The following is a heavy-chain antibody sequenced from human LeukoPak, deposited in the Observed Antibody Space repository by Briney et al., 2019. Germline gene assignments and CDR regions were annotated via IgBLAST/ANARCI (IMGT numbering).Heavy chain of an antibody. J-gene: IGHJ4*02. CDR2: INPNSGGT. CDR1: GYTFTSYG. D-gene: IGHD6-13*01. V-gene: IGHV1-2*04. CDR3: ARELHSSSWYYFDY. Sequence: ASVKVSCKASGYTFTSYGISWVRQAPGQGLGWMGWINPNSGGTNYAQKFQGWVTMTRDTSISTAYMELSRLRSDDTAVYYCARELHSSSWYYFDYWGQGTLVTVSS.